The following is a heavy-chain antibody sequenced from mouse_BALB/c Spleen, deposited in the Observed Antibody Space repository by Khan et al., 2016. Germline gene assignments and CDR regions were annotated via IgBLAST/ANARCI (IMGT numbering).Heavy chain of an antibody. CDR2: ILPGSGST. Sequence: QVQLQQSGAELMKPGASVKISCKATGYTFSSYWIEWVKQRPGHGLEWIGEILPGSGSTNYNEKFKGKATFTADTSSNTAYMQLSSLTSEDSAVYYCARRKVGGYFDYWGQGTTLTVSS. V-gene: IGHV1-9*01. CDR3: ARRKVGGYFDY. J-gene: IGHJ2*01. D-gene: IGHD1-1*02. CDR1: GYTFSSYW.